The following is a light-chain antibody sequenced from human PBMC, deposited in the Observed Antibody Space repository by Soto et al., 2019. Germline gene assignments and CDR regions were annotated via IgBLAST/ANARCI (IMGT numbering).Light chain of an antibody. Sequence: EIVLTQSPGTLSLSPGERATLSCRASQSVSSAYLAWYQHKPGQAPRLLIYGASNRATGIPDRFSGSGSGTGFTLTISRLEPEDFAVYYCQQYSNWPLTFGGGTKVEIK. CDR2: GAS. CDR3: QQYSNWPLT. V-gene: IGKV3-20*01. J-gene: IGKJ4*01. CDR1: QSVSSAY.